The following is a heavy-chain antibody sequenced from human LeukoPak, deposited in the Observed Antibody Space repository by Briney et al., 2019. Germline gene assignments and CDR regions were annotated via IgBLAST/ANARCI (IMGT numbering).Heavy chain of an antibody. J-gene: IGHJ4*02. Sequence: SETLSLTCTVSGGSISNYYWYWMRQPPGKGLEWIAYTYYSGNPNYNPSLKSRVTMSVDTSKNQFSLKLSSVTAADTAVYYCARGPPPDFDCWGQGTLVTVSS. V-gene: IGHV4-59*12. CDR2: TYYSGNP. CDR1: GGSISNYY. CDR3: ARGPPPDFDC.